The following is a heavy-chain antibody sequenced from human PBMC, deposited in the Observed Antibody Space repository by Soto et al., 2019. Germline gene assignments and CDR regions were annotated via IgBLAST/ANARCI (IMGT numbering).Heavy chain of an antibody. Sequence: GSLRLSCAASGFTFSSYAMHWVRQAPGKGLEWVAVISYDGSNKYYADSVKGRFTISRDNSKNTLYLQMNSLRAEDTAVYYCAREGRGDGMDVWGQGTTVTVSS. CDR1: GFTFSSYA. V-gene: IGHV3-30-3*01. CDR3: AREGRGDGMDV. CDR2: ISYDGSNK. J-gene: IGHJ6*02. D-gene: IGHD3-10*01.